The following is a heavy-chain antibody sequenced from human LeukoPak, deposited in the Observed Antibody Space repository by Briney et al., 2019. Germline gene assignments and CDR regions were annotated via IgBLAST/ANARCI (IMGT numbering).Heavy chain of an antibody. CDR2: IFYSGST. V-gene: IGHV4-61*01. D-gene: IGHD5-24*01. CDR3: AKGDAYNPSSFYGVDV. Sequence: SETLSLTCTVSGGSIRRSSYYWSWIRQPPGKGLEWIGYIFYSGSTNYNPSLKSRVTISVDTSKNQFSLKLTSVTAADTAVYYCAKGDAYNPSSFYGVDVWGQGTTVTVSS. CDR1: GGSIRRSSYY. J-gene: IGHJ6*02.